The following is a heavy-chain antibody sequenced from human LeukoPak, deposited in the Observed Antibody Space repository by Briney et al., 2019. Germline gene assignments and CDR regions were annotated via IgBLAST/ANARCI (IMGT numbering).Heavy chain of an antibody. CDR3: ARDSERYCGGDCYSYYYYMDV. CDR1: GGTFSSYA. J-gene: IGHJ6*03. CDR2: IIPIFGTA. D-gene: IGHD2-21*01. V-gene: IGHV1-69*13. Sequence: SVKVSCKASGGTFSSYAISWVRQAPGQGLEWMGGIIPIFGTANYAQKFQGRVTITADESTSTAYMELSSLRSEDTAVYYCARDSERYCGGDCYSYYYYMDVWGKGTTVTVSS.